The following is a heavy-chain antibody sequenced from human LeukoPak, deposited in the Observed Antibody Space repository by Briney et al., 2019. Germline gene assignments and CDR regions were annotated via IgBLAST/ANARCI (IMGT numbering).Heavy chain of an antibody. CDR3: AKSLLGAARIFDY. V-gene: IGHV3-23*01. CDR2: ISGSGGST. J-gene: IGHJ4*02. D-gene: IGHD6-6*01. Sequence: GGSLRLSCAASGFTVSSNYMSWVRQAPGKGLEWVSAISGSGGSTYYADSVKGRFTISRDNSKNTLYLQMNSLRAEDTAVYYCAKSLLGAARIFDYWGQGTLVTVSS. CDR1: GFTVSSNY.